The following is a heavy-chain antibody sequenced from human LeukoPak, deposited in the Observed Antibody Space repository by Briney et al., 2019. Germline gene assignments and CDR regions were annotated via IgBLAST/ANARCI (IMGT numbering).Heavy chain of an antibody. CDR3: AVYPLRLGELSMSLSDAFDI. J-gene: IGHJ3*02. CDR1: GCTLTELS. CDR2: FDPEGGET. V-gene: IGHV1-24*01. D-gene: IGHD3-16*02. Sequence: ASVKVSCKVSGCTLTELSMHWVRQAPGKGLEWMGGFDPEGGETIYAQKFQGRVTMTEDTSTDTAYMELSSLRSEDTAVYYCAVYPLRLGELSMSLSDAFDIWGQGTMVTVSS.